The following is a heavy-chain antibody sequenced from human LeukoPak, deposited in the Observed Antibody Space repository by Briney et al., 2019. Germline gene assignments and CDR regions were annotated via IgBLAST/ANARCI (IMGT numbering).Heavy chain of an antibody. D-gene: IGHD3-22*01. CDR3: ARGYYYDSSGYYYGMDV. V-gene: IGHV4-31*03. CDR1: GGSISSGDFY. J-gene: IGHJ6*02. CDR2: IYYSGTA. Sequence: SQTLSLTCTVSGGSISSGDFYWSWVRQHPEKGLEWIGYIYYSGTAYYNPSLKSRVTMSVDTSKNQFSLKLDSVTAADTAVYYSARGYYYDSSGYYYGMDVWGQGTTVTVSS.